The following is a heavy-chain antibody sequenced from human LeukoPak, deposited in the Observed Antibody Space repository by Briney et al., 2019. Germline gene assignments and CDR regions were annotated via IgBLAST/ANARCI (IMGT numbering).Heavy chain of an antibody. D-gene: IGHD2-2*01. J-gene: IGHJ4*02. CDR1: GFTFSSYA. CDR3: AKDLSCSSIGCHWGFDY. Sequence: GGSLRLSCAASGFTFSSYAMSWVRQAPGKGLVWVSAISGSGGSTYNVDSVKGRCTISRDNSKNTLYLQMNSLRAEDTAVYYCAKDLSCSSIGCHWGFDYWGQGTLVTVSS. CDR2: ISGSGGST. V-gene: IGHV3-23*01.